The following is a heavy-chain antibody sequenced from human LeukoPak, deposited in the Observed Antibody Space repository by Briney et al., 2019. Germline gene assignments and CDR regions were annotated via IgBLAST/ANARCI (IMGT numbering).Heavy chain of an antibody. CDR1: GFTFSSYA. Sequence: GGSLRLPCAASGFTFSSYAMSWVRQAPGKGLEWVSAISGSGGSTYYADSVKGRFTISRDNSKNTLYLQMNSLRAEDTAVYYCAKDSIYGSGSYEIDYWGQGTLVTVSS. V-gene: IGHV3-23*01. CDR2: ISGSGGST. CDR3: AKDSIYGSGSYEIDY. J-gene: IGHJ4*02. D-gene: IGHD3-10*01.